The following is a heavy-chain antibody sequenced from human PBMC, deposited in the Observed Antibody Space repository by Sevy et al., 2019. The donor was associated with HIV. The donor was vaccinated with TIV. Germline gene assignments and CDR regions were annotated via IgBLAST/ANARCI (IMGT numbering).Heavy chain of an antibody. CDR2: IKRDGSEK. CDR1: GFTFSDYW. CDR3: ARDALDNYYNY. D-gene: IGHD3-10*01. Sequence: GGSLRLSCVASGFTFSDYWMTWVRQAPGKGLEWVANIKRDGSEKYDADSVKGRLSISRDNAKNSLYLQINSLRAEDTAIYYCARDALDNYYNYWGQGTLVTVSS. J-gene: IGHJ4*02. V-gene: IGHV3-7*01.